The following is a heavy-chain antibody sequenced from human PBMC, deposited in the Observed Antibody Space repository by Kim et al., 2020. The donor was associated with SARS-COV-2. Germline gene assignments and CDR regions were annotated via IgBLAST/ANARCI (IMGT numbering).Heavy chain of an antibody. CDR3: SSITWYGSNCYYDS. D-gene: IGHD6-13*01. V-gene: IGHV3-7*01. J-gene: IGHJ5*01. Sequence: YVDAVKGRFTLSRDNGKNSLFLQMTSLRVEDTAIYYCSSITWYGSNCYYDSWGQGTLVTVSS.